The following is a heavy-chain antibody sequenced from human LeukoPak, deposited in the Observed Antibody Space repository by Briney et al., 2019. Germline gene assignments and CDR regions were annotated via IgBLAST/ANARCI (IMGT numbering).Heavy chain of an antibody. V-gene: IGHV5-51*01. J-gene: IGHJ4*02. D-gene: IGHD2-2*01. CDR3: ARYNFIVPAPFDY. CDR2: IYPDDSNT. Sequence: GESLKISCQGSGYTFTTYWIGWVRQMPGKGLEWMGIIYPDDSNTRISPSFQGQVTMTVDKSISSAYLRWTSLKASDTAMYYCARYNFIVPAPFDYWGQGTLVTVSS. CDR1: GYTFTTYW.